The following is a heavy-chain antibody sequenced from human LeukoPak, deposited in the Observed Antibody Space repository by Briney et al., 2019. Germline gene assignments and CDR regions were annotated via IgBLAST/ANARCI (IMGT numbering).Heavy chain of an antibody. J-gene: IGHJ4*02. CDR1: GFTFNTYW. CDR3: AREGVPRAYDY. Sequence: GGSLRLSCAASGFTFNTYWMTWVRRAPGKGLEWLAQIKEDGSEKYYVDSVKGRFTISRDNAKNSLFLQMNSLRAEDTAVYYCAREGVPRAYDYWGQGTLVTVSS. D-gene: IGHD3-10*01. V-gene: IGHV3-7*03. CDR2: IKEDGSEK.